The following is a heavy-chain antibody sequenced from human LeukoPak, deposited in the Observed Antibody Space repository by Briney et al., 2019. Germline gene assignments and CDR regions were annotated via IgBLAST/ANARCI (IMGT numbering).Heavy chain of an antibody. D-gene: IGHD3-22*01. CDR2: IYPNGIT. V-gene: IGHV4-4*08. CDR3: ARRAYYDTSGYYPTSGYFDL. J-gene: IGHJ2*01. Sequence: SETLSLTCTVSGGSIFSYYWNWIRQPPGKGLEWIGYIYPNGITSYNPSLRSRGTISIATSKNQFSLRLRSVPAADTAIYYCARRAYYDTSGYYPTSGYFDLWGRGTLVTVSS. CDR1: GGSIFSYY.